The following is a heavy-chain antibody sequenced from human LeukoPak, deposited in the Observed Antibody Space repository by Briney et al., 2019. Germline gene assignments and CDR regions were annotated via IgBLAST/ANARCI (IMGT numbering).Heavy chain of an antibody. CDR1: GYTFTSYD. D-gene: IGHD6-13*01. Sequence: ASVKVSCKASGYTFTSYDINWVRQATGHGLEWMGWMNPNSGNIFYAQKFQGRVTMTRDTSTSTVYMELSSLRSEDTAVYYCAKGRSSQQLAHFDYWGQGTLVTVSS. V-gene: IGHV1-8*01. J-gene: IGHJ4*02. CDR3: AKGRSSQQLAHFDY. CDR2: MNPNSGNI.